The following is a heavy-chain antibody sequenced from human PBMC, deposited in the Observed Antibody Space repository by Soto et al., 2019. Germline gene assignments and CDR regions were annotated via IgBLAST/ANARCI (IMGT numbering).Heavy chain of an antibody. Sequence: GGSLRLSCAASGFTFSSYAMHWVRQAPGKGLEWVAVISYDGSNKYYADSVKGRFTISRDNSKNTLYLQMNSLRAEDTAVYYCARVEYYDYVWGSYRRKYCFDYWGQGTLVTVSS. D-gene: IGHD3-16*02. V-gene: IGHV3-30-3*01. J-gene: IGHJ4*02. CDR2: ISYDGSNK. CDR3: ARVEYYDYVWGSYRRKYCFDY. CDR1: GFTFSSYA.